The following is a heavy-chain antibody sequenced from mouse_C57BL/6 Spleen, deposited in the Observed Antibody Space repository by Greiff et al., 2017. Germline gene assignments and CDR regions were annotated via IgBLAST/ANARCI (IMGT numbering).Heavy chain of an antibody. CDR3: ARGYYGSSYWYFDV. D-gene: IGHD1-1*01. CDR1: GYTFTTYS. Sequence: VQLVESGAELVKPGASVKMSCKASGYTFTTYSIEWMKQTPGKSLEWIGNFHPYNVDTKYNEKFKGKATLTVEKSSSTVYLDLSRLTSDDSAVYYCARGYYGSSYWYFDVWGKGTTVTVSS. CDR2: FHPYNVDT. V-gene: IGHV1-47*01. J-gene: IGHJ1*03.